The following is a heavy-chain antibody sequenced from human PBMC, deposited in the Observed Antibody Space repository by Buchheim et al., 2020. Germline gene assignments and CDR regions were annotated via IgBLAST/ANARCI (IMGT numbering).Heavy chain of an antibody. V-gene: IGHV3-33*06. CDR3: AKGVYDRSGFYKVSPPFDY. D-gene: IGHD3-22*01. CDR2: IWYDGSNK. Sequence: QVQLVESGGGVVQPGRSLRLSCAASGFTFSSYGMHWVRQAPGKGLEWVAVIWYDGSNKYYADSVKGRFAISRDNSKNTLYLQINSLRAEDTAVYYCAKGVYDRSGFYKVSPPFDYWGQGTL. CDR1: GFTFSSYG. J-gene: IGHJ4*02.